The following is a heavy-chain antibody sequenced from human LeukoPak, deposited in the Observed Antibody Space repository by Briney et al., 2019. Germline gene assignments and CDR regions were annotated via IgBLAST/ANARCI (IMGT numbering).Heavy chain of an antibody. J-gene: IGHJ4*02. V-gene: IGHV1-18*01. D-gene: IGHD2-2*02. CDR3: ARALKYQLLYVLGY. CDR1: GDTFSSYA. CDR2: ISAYNGNT. Sequence: GASVKVSCKASGDTFSSYAISWVRQAPGQGLEWMGWISAYNGNTNYAQKLQGRVTMTTDTSTSTAYMELRSLRSDDTAVYYCARALKYQLLYVLGYWGQGTLVTVSS.